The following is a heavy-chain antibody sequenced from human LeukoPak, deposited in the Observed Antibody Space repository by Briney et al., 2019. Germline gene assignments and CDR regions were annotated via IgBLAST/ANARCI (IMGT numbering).Heavy chain of an antibody. V-gene: IGHV3-23*01. J-gene: IGHJ4*02. CDR2: ISGSGGST. Sequence: PGGSLRLSCAASGFTFSSFAMSWVRQAPGKGLEWVSAISGSGGSTYYADSVKARFTISRDNAKNSLSLQMNSLRADDTAVYYCATESVELATIPLGYWGQGTLVTVSS. D-gene: IGHD5-24*01. CDR3: ATESVELATIPLGY. CDR1: GFTFSSFA.